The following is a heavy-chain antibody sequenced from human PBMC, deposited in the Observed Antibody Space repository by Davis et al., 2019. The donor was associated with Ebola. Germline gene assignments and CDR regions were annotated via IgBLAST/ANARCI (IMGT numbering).Heavy chain of an antibody. D-gene: IGHD1-26*01. J-gene: IGHJ6*02. CDR2: ISYDGSNK. CDR3: ARGGSYDV. V-gene: IGHV3-30-3*01. CDR1: GFTFSSYW. Sequence: PGGSLRLSCAASGFTFSSYWMSWVRQAPGKGPEWVAVISYDGSNKYYADSVKGRFTISRDNSKNTLYLQMNSLRAEDTAVYYCARGGSYDVWGQGTTVTVSS.